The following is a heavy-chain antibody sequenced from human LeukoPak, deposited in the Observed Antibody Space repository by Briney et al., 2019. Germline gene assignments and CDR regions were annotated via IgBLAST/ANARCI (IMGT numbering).Heavy chain of an antibody. Sequence: GGSLRLSCAASGFTFSSYSMNWVRQAPGKGLEWVSAISGSGDSTYYADSVKGRFTISRDNSKNTLYLQMNSLRAEDTAVYYCARTANFAAGYYIDYWGQGTLVTVSS. CDR3: ARTANFAAGYYIDY. V-gene: IGHV3-23*01. CDR2: ISGSGDST. D-gene: IGHD6-13*01. J-gene: IGHJ4*02. CDR1: GFTFSSYS.